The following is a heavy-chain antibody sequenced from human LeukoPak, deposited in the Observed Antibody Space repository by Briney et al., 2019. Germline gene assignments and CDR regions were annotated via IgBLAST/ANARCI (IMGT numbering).Heavy chain of an antibody. CDR1: GFTFSRYW. V-gene: IGHV3-74*01. D-gene: IGHD3-10*01. J-gene: IGHJ4*02. CDR3: VRLLDLDY. CDR2: INSDGSMT. Sequence: AGGSLRLSCAASGFTFSRYWMHWVRHAPGRGLVWVSRINSDGSMTHYADPVKGRFTISRDNAENTLYLQMNSLKAEDTAVYYCVRLLDLDYWGQGTLVTVSS.